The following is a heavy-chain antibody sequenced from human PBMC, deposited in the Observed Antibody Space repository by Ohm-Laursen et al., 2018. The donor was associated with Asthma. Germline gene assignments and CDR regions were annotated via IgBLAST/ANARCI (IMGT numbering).Heavy chain of an antibody. CDR1: GFTFSSYS. CDR2: ISSSSSYI. Sequence: SLRLSCSASGFTFSSYSMNWVRQAPGKGLEWVSSISSSSSYIYYADSVKGRFTISRDNAKNSLYLQMNSLRAEDTAVYYCARDSDSSGFNIWGYWGQGTLVTVSS. V-gene: IGHV3-21*01. J-gene: IGHJ4*02. D-gene: IGHD6-19*01. CDR3: ARDSDSSGFNIWGY.